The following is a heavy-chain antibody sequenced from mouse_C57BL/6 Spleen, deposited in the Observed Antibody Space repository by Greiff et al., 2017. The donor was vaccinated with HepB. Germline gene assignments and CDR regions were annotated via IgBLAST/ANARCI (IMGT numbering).Heavy chain of an antibody. Sequence: VQLQQSGTELVKPGASVKLSCKASGYTFTSYWMHWVKQRPGQGLEWIGNINPSNGGTNYNEKFKSKATLTVDKSSSTAYMQLSSLTSEDSAVYYCAKFITSVGGYFDVWGTGTTVTVSS. CDR1: GYTFTSYW. D-gene: IGHD1-1*01. CDR2: INPSNGGT. J-gene: IGHJ1*03. CDR3: AKFITSVGGYFDV. V-gene: IGHV1-53*01.